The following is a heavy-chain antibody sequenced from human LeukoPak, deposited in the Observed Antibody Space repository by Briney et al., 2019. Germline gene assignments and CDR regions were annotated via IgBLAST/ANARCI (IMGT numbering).Heavy chain of an antibody. CDR2: IYTSGST. V-gene: IGHV4-61*02. CDR3: ARGILTGYRIYYFDY. CDR1: GGSISSGSYY. Sequence: SQTLSLTCTVSGGSISSGSYYWSWIRQPAGKGLEWIGRIYTSGSTNYNPSLKSRVTISVDTSKNQFSLKLSSVTAADTAVYYCARGILTGYRIYYFDYWGQGTLVTVSS. J-gene: IGHJ4*02. D-gene: IGHD3-9*01.